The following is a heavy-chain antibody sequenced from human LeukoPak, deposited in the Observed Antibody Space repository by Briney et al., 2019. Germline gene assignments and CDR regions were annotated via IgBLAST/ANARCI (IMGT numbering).Heavy chain of an antibody. Sequence: GGSLRLSCEASGFTFSAYAMTWVRQAPGKGLEWVSFTDTSGNYIYYGDSVKGRFTISRDNAKNLVFLQMNGLRAEDTAVYYCARGRSITLLRGVAMSDGFDIWGQGAMVAVSS. CDR2: TDTSGNYI. CDR1: GFTFSAYA. D-gene: IGHD3-10*01. J-gene: IGHJ3*02. CDR3: ARGRSITLLRGVAMSDGFDI. V-gene: IGHV3-21*01.